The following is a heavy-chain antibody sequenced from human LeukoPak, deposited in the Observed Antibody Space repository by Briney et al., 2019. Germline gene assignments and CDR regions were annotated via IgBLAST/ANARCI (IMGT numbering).Heavy chain of an antibody. J-gene: IGHJ4*02. CDR2: ISSGGSTI. V-gene: IGHV3-48*01. CDR3: ARFPTVVLRLAYYFDY. CDR1: GFTFSSYS. D-gene: IGHD4-23*01. Sequence: GGSLRLSCAASGFTFSSYSMNWVRQAPGKGLGWVSYISSGGSTIYYADSVKGRFTISRDNAKNSLYLQMNSLRAEDTAVYYCARFPTVVLRLAYYFDYWGQGTLVTVST.